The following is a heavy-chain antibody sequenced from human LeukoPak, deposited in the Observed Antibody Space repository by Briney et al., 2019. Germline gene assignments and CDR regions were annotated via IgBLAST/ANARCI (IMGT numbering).Heavy chain of an antibody. Sequence: ASVKVSCKASGYTFTGYYMHWVRQAPGQGLEWMGWINPNSGGTNYAQKFQGRVTMTRDTSISTAYMELSRLRSDDTAVYSCARGFNSGAGDAFDMWGQGTMVTVSS. J-gene: IGHJ3*02. V-gene: IGHV1-2*02. CDR2: INPNSGGT. CDR1: GYTFTGYY. D-gene: IGHD5-12*01. CDR3: ARGFNSGAGDAFDM.